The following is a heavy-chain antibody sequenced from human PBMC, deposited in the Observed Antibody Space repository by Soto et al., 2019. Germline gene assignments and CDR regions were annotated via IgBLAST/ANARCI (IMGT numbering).Heavy chain of an antibody. Sequence: QMQLVQSGAEVKKTGSSVKVSCKASGYTFTYRYLHWVRQAPGQALEWMGWITPFNGNTNYAQKFQDRATITRDRSMSTAYMELSSLRSEDTAMYYCARSDSGPNDAFDIWGQGTMVTVSS. D-gene: IGHD1-26*01. CDR2: ITPFNGNT. CDR1: GYTFTYRY. CDR3: ARSDSGPNDAFDI. V-gene: IGHV1-45*02. J-gene: IGHJ3*02.